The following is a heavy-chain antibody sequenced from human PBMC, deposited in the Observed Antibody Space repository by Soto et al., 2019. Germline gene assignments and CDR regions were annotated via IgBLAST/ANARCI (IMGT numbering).Heavy chain of an antibody. CDR1: GGTFSSYA. D-gene: IGHD3-22*01. J-gene: IGHJ5*02. CDR3: ARGRAYYDSSGYKDWFDP. CDR2: IIPIFGTA. V-gene: IGHV1-69*13. Sequence: AASVKVSCKASGGTFSSYAISWVRQAPGQGLEWMGGIIPIFGTANYAQKFQGRVTITADESTSTAYMELSSLRSEDTAVYYCARGRAYYDSSGYKDWFDPWGQGTLVTVSS.